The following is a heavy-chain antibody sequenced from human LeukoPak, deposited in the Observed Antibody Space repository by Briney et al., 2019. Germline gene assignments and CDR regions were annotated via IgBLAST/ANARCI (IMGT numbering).Heavy chain of an antibody. Sequence: SETLSLTCTVSGGSISSYYWSWVRQPPGKGLEWIGYIYHSGSTYYNPSLKSRVTISVDRSKNQFSLKLSSVTAADTAVYYCAATNITMIVVAPYFQHWGQGTLVTVSS. CDR1: GGSISSYY. CDR3: AATNITMIVVAPYFQH. V-gene: IGHV4-59*04. J-gene: IGHJ1*01. CDR2: IYHSGST. D-gene: IGHD3-22*01.